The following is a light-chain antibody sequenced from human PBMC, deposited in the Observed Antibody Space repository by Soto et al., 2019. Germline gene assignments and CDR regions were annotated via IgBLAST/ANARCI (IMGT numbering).Light chain of an antibody. J-gene: IGKJ1*01. CDR2: GAS. CDR1: QNVNSNF. Sequence: EIGLTQSPGTLSLSPGEIATLSCRSSQNVNSNFLAWYQQKPGQAPRLLISGASNRATGIPDRFSGSGSGTDSTLTISRLEPEDFEVYYCQQYGNPPRTFGQGTKVDIK. V-gene: IGKV3-20*01. CDR3: QQYGNPPRT.